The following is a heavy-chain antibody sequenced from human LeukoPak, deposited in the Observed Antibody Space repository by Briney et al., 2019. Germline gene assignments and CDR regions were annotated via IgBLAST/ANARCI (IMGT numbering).Heavy chain of an antibody. CDR2: IYYSGST. CDR1: VGSISSYY. J-gene: IGHJ4*02. Sequence: SETLSLTCTVSVGSISSYYWSWIRQPPAKGLEWIVYIYYSGSTTSNPSLKGRVTISVDTSKNQFSLKLSSVTAADTAVYYCARDQRRDYFDYWGQGTLVTVSS. CDR3: ARDQRRDYFDY. D-gene: IGHD5-24*01. V-gene: IGHV4-59*01.